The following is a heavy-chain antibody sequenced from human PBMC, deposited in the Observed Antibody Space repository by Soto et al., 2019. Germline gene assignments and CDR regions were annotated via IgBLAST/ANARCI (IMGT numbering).Heavy chain of an antibody. Sequence: SETLSLTCTVSGGAISSYYWSWIRQPPGKGLEWIGYIYYSGSTNYTPSLKSRVTISVDTSKNQFSLKLSSVTAADTAMYYCARSSGLRSLYGMDVWGQGTTVTVSS. CDR2: IYYSGST. CDR3: ARSSGLRSLYGMDV. D-gene: IGHD5-12*01. J-gene: IGHJ6*02. CDR1: GGAISSYY. V-gene: IGHV4-59*01.